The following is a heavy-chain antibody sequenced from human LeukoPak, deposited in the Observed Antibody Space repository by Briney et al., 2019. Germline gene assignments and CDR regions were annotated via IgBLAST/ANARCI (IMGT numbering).Heavy chain of an antibody. D-gene: IGHD2-2*01. CDR2: ISSSSSTI. CDR1: GFTFSSYS. J-gene: IGHJ5*02. CDR3: ARVARGLYCSSTSCPNWFDP. Sequence: GGSLRLSCAASGFTFSSYSMNWVREAPGEGLEWVSYISSSSSTIYYADSVKGRFTISRDNAKNSLYLQMNSLRAEDTAVYYCARVARGLYCSSTSCPNWFDPWGQGTLVTVSP. V-gene: IGHV3-48*01.